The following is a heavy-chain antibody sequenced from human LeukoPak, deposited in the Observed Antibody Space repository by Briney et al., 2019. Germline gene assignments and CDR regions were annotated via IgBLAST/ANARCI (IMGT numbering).Heavy chain of an antibody. J-gene: IGHJ4*02. CDR2: IYSGGST. V-gene: IGHV3-53*01. D-gene: IGHD4-17*01. Sequence: GGSLRLSCAASGFTVSSNYMSWVRQAPGKGLEWVSVIYSGGSTYYADSVKGRFTISRDNSKNTLYLQMNSLRAEDTAVYYCARGHDYGDYGLLDYWGRGTLVTVSS. CDR1: GFTVSSNY. CDR3: ARGHDYGDYGLLDY.